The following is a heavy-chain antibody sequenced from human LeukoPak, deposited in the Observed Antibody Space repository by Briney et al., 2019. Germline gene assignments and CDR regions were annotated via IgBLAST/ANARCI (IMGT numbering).Heavy chain of an antibody. D-gene: IGHD2-21*02. Sequence: GGSLRLSCAASGFTFSSYAMSWVRQAPGKGLEWVSAISGSGGSTYYADSVKGRFTISRDNAKNSLYLQMNSLRAEDTAVYYCARGLRSWVTATIPGVWGKGTTVTVSS. CDR3: ARGLRSWVTATIPGV. CDR1: GFTFSSYA. V-gene: IGHV3-23*01. CDR2: ISGSGGST. J-gene: IGHJ6*04.